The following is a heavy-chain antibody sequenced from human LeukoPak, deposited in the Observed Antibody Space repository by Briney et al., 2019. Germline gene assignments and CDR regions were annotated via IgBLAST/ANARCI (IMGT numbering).Heavy chain of an antibody. CDR2: INHSGST. J-gene: IGHJ4*02. D-gene: IGHD6-13*01. V-gene: IGHV4-34*01. CDR3: ARGRVSSWYEG. CDR1: GGSFSGYY. Sequence: PSETLSLTCAVYGGSFSGYYWSWIRQPPGKGLEWIGEINHSGSTNYNPSLKSRVTISVDTSKNQFSLKLSSVTAADTAVYYCARGRVSSWYEGWSQGTLVTVSS.